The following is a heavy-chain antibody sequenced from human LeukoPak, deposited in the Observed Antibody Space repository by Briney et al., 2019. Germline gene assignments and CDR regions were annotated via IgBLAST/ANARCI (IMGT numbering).Heavy chain of an antibody. D-gene: IGHD4-23*01. CDR2: ISYDGSNK. CDR3: ARDYGGSSPFDY. Sequence: GGSLRLSCAASGFTFSSYAVHWVRQAPGKGLEWVALISYDGSNKYYADSVKGRFTISRDNSKNTLYLQMNSLRAEDTAVYYCARDYGGSSPFDYWGQGTLVTVSS. J-gene: IGHJ4*02. V-gene: IGHV3-30*04. CDR1: GFTFSSYA.